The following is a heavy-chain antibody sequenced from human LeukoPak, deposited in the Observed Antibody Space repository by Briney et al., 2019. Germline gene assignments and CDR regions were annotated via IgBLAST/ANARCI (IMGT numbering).Heavy chain of an antibody. CDR1: GGSFSGYY. D-gene: IGHD6-25*01. Sequence: SETLSLTCAVYGGSFSGYYWSWIRQPPGKGLEWIGEINHSGSTNYNPSLKSRVTISVDTSKNQFSPKLSSVTAADTAVYYCARGLGSSGGDYWGQGTLVTVSS. CDR2: INHSGST. CDR3: ARGLGSSGGDY. V-gene: IGHV4-34*01. J-gene: IGHJ4*02.